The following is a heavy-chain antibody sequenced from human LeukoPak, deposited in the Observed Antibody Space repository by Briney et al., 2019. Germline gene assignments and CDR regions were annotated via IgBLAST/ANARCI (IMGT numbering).Heavy chain of an antibody. V-gene: IGHV4-59*01. J-gene: IGHJ6*02. CDR1: GGSISSYY. D-gene: IGHD3-22*01. Sequence: PSETLSLTCTVSGGSISSYYWSWIRQPPGKGLEWIGYIYYSGSTNYNPSLKSRVTISVDTSKNQFSLKLSSVTAADTAVYYCARDNRALCDSSGYYYYGMDVWGQGTTVTVSS. CDR3: ARDNRALCDSSGYYYYGMDV. CDR2: IYYSGST.